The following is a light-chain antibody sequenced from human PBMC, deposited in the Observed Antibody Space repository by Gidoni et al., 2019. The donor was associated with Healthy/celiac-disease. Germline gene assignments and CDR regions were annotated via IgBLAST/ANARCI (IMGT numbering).Light chain of an antibody. CDR1: QGMSSC. J-gene: IGKJ5*01. Sequence: DIKMTQCRPSVSASVGERVTITCRASQGMSSCLAWDQQKPGKAPKLRIYAASSLQSGVPSRFSCSGSGTDFTLTISILQPEYFATYYCQHANCFLSFTFGQGTRLEIK. V-gene: IGKV1-12*01. CDR2: AAS. CDR3: QHANCFLSFT.